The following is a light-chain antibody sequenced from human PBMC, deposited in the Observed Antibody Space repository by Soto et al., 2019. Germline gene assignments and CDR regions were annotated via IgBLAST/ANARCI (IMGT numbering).Light chain of an antibody. CDR1: SSNIGAGYD. CDR3: QSYDSSLSGYV. Sequence: QSLLTQPPSVSGAPGQRVTISCTGSSSNIGAGYDVHWYRQLPGTAPKLLIYGNSNRPSGVPDRFSGSKSGTSASLAITGLQAEDEADYYCQSYDSSLSGYVFGTGTKSPS. CDR2: GNS. J-gene: IGLJ1*01. V-gene: IGLV1-40*01.